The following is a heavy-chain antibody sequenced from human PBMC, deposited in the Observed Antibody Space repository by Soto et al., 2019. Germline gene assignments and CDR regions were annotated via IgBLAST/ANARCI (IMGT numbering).Heavy chain of an antibody. D-gene: IGHD4-17*01. CDR2: INPNSGGT. CDR3: AIDYGDYPY. V-gene: IGHV1-2*04. CDR1: GYTFTGYY. J-gene: IGHJ4*02. Sequence: QVQLVQSGAEVEKPGASVKVSCKASGYTFTGYYMHWVRQAPGQDLEWMGWINPNSGGTNYVQKFQGWVTMTRDTSITTAYMELSRLRSDDTAVYYCAIDYGDYPYWGQGTLVTVSS.